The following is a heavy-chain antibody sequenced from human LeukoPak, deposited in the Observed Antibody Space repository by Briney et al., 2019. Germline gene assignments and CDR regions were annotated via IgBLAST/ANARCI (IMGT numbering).Heavy chain of an antibody. CDR1: GGSISNSY. Sequence: PSETLSLTRTVSGGSISNSYWSWIRQPPGKGLEWIGYIYYSGSTNYNPSLKSRVTISVDTSKNQFSLKLSSVTAADTAVYYCAREAAAGTFYFDYWGQGTLVTVSS. V-gene: IGHV4-59*12. CDR3: AREAAAGTFYFDY. D-gene: IGHD6-13*01. CDR2: IYYSGST. J-gene: IGHJ4*02.